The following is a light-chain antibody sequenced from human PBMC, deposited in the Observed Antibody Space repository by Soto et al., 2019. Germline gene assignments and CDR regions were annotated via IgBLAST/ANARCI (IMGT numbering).Light chain of an antibody. J-gene: IGLJ2*01. V-gene: IGLV2-8*01. CDR2: EVS. CDR1: SSDVGGYNY. CDR3: SSYAGGNNFHVV. Sequence: SALTQPPSASGSPGQSVTISCTGTSSDVGGYNYVSWYQQHPGKAPKLMIYEVSKWPSGVPDRFSGSKSGNTASLTVSGLQAEDEADYYCSSYAGGNNFHVVFGGGTKVTVL.